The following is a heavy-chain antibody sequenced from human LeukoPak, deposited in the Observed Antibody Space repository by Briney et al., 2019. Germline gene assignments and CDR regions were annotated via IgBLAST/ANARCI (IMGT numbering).Heavy chain of an antibody. D-gene: IGHD1-26*01. CDR3: AREGVGVNMGVFDY. Sequence: DPSETLSLTCTVSGGSISSGSYFWSWIRQPAGKGLEWIGRIHTSGSTNYNPSLKSRVTISVDTSKNHFSLKLSSVTAADTAVYYCAREGVGVNMGVFDYWGQGALVTVSS. V-gene: IGHV4-61*02. J-gene: IGHJ4*02. CDR2: IHTSGST. CDR1: GGSISSGSYF.